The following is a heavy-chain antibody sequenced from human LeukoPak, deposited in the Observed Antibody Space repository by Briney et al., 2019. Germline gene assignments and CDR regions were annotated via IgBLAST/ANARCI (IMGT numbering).Heavy chain of an antibody. J-gene: IGHJ4*02. Sequence: SETLFPTCAVYAGSFSAYYWSWNRPPPGNWLEWIGEINDSGSTDYNPSLKSRATISVTCPKDQSSLKLSSGTAAARAVYSWPGRRSCDYWGQGTLVSVSS. CDR1: AGSFSAYY. D-gene: IGHD6-13*01. CDR2: INDSGST. V-gene: IGHV4-34*01. CDR3: PGRRSCDY.